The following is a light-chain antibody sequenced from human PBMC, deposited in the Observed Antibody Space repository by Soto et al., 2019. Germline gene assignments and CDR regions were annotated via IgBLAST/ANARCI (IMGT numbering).Light chain of an antibody. CDR3: ISYAGTNNWV. J-gene: IGLJ3*02. CDR2: EVS. Sequence: QSALTQPASVSGTPGQSITISCTGSNSDVGLYDFVSWYQHHPGRAPKLIVSEVSHRPSGISNRFSGSKSGNTASLTISGLQSEDEADYYCISYAGTNNWVFGGGTKLTVL. V-gene: IGLV2-14*01. CDR1: NSDVGLYDF.